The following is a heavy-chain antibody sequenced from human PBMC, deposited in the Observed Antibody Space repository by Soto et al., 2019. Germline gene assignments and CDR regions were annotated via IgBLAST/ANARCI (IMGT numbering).Heavy chain of an antibody. CDR1: GFSLSNARMG. J-gene: IGHJ5*02. Sequence: SGPTLVNPTETLTLTCTVSGFSLSNARMGVSWIRQPPGKALEWLAHIFSNDEKSYSTSLKSRLTISKDTSKSQVVLTMTNMDPVDTATYYCARISRYCSSTSCSNWFDPWGQGTLVTVSS. V-gene: IGHV2-26*01. CDR3: ARISRYCSSTSCSNWFDP. D-gene: IGHD2-2*01. CDR2: IFSNDEK.